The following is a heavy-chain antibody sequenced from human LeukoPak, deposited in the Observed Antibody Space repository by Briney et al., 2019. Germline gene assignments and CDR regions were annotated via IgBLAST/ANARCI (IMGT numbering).Heavy chain of an antibody. CDR1: GFPFSSYA. J-gene: IGHJ5*02. Sequence: GGSLRLSCAASGFPFSSYAMNWVRQAPGKGLEWVSAISETGDRTHYADSVKGRFTVSRDNPKDTLYLQMNSLRAEDTAVYYCAKQFVDIWGQGTLVTVSS. D-gene: IGHD5-24*01. CDR2: ISETGDRT. CDR3: AKQFVDI. V-gene: IGHV3-23*01.